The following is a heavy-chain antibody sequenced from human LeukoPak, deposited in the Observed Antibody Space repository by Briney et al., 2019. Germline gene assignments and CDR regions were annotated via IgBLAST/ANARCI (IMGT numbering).Heavy chain of an antibody. CDR3: AKGSDYDYVWGSYRYTGEYYFDY. D-gene: IGHD3-16*02. Sequence: GGSLRLSCAASGFTFSSYAMSWVRQAPGKGLEWVSAISGSGGGTYYADSVKGRFTISSDNSKNTLYLQMNSLRAEDTAVYYCAKGSDYDYVWGSYRYTGEYYFDYWGQGTLVTVSS. CDR2: ISGSGGGT. J-gene: IGHJ4*02. CDR1: GFTFSSYA. V-gene: IGHV3-23*01.